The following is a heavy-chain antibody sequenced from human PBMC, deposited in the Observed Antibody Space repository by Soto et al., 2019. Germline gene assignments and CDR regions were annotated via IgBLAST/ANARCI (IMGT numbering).Heavy chain of an antibody. CDR3: TTGSQWLYYYYGMDV. Sequence: GGSLRLSCAASGFTFSNAWMNWVRQAPGKGLEWVGRIKSKTDGGTTDYAAPVKGRFTISRDDSKNTLYLQMNSLKTEDTAVYYCTTGSQWLYYYYGMDVWGQGTTVTVSS. V-gene: IGHV3-15*07. CDR1: GFTFSNAW. D-gene: IGHD6-19*01. CDR2: IKSKTDGGTT. J-gene: IGHJ6*02.